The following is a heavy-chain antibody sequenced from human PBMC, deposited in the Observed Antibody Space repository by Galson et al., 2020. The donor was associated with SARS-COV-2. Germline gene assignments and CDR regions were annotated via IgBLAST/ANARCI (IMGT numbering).Heavy chain of an antibody. D-gene: IGHD3-10*01. CDR1: GFMLSKYW. V-gene: IGHV3-7*03. CDR2: INHDGSET. J-gene: IGHJ4*02. Sequence: GGSLRLSCEASGFMLSKYWMTWVRQAPGKGLEWVANINHDGSETYYMDSVKVRFTISRDNAKNSLYLQMNSLRAEDTAVYYCATDTDGLPWFGELGDWGKGILVTVSS. CDR3: ATDTDGLPWFGELGD.